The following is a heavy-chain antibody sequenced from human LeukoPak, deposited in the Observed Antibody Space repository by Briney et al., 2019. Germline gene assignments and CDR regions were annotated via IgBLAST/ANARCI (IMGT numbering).Heavy chain of an antibody. D-gene: IGHD6-13*01. CDR1: GFTFSSYG. V-gene: IGHV3-30*18. Sequence: GRSLRLSCAASGFTFSSYGMHWVRQAPGKGLEWVAVISYDGSNKYYADSVKGRFTISRDNSKNTLYLQMNSLRAEDTAVYYCAKGNIAAAVYWGQGTLVTVSS. J-gene: IGHJ4*02. CDR2: ISYDGSNK. CDR3: AKGNIAAAVY.